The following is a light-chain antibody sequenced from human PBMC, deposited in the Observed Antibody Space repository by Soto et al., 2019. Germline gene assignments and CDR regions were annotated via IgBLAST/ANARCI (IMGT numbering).Light chain of an antibody. Sequence: QSVLTQPPSASGTPGQRVTISCSGGTSDIGNSYVYWYQLLPGTAPKLLIYTNNQRPSGVPDRFSGSKSGTSASLAISGLRSEDEADYYCASWDDSLSGPVFGGGTKLTVL. CDR1: TSDIGNSY. CDR2: TNN. V-gene: IGLV1-47*02. J-gene: IGLJ3*02. CDR3: ASWDDSLSGPV.